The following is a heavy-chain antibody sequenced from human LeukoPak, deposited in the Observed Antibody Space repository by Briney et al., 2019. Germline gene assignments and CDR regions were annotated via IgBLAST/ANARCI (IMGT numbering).Heavy chain of an antibody. CDR3: ARADTSGTDSSDAFDI. D-gene: IGHD3-10*01. CDR1: GGSLSTHH. J-gene: IGHJ3*02. CDR2: ISDSGST. V-gene: IGHV4-59*11. Sequence: PSETLSLTCVVSGGSLSTHHWSWIRQSPGRGLEWIGYISDSGSTNYNPSLKSRVTISVDTSKNHFSLNLSAVTAADAAVYYCARADTSGTDSSDAFDIWGQGTVVTVSS.